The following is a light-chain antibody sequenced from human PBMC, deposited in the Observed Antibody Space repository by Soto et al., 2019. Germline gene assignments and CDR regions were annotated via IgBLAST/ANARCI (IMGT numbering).Light chain of an antibody. CDR3: QQYGSSPRT. V-gene: IGKV3-20*01. CDR2: GTS. CDR1: ERIYSAY. J-gene: IGKJ1*01. Sequence: EVVLTQSPGTLSFSRGERATLSCRASERIYSAYLGWYQQKPGQAPRLLIYGTSSRATGIPDRFSGSGSGTDFTLTISRLEPEDFAVCYCQQYGSSPRTFGQGTKVDIK.